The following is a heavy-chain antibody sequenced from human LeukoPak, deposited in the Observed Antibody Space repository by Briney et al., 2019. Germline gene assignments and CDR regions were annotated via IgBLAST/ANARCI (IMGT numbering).Heavy chain of an antibody. CDR1: GFTFSSYG. D-gene: IGHD3-10*01. CDR3: ARDTHITMVRGVIHGLGY. J-gene: IGHJ4*02. Sequence: GGSLRLSCAASGFTFSSYGMHWVRQAPGKGLEWVAFIRYDGSNKYYADSVKGRFTISRDNSKNTLYLQMNSLRAEDTAVYYCARDTHITMVRGVIHGLGYWGQGTLVTVSS. CDR2: IRYDGSNK. V-gene: IGHV3-30*02.